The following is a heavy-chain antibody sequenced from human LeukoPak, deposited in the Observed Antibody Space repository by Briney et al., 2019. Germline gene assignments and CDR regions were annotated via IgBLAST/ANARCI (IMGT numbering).Heavy chain of an antibody. Sequence: SETLSLTCAVYGGSFSGYYWSWIRQPPGKGLEWIGEINHSGSTNYNPSLKSRVTISVDTSKNQFSLKLTSVTAADTAVYYCARLHTWSHYYYYYMDVWGKGTTVTVSS. CDR2: INHSGST. CDR1: GGSFSGYY. J-gene: IGHJ6*03. CDR3: ARLHTWSHYYYYYMDV. V-gene: IGHV4-34*01. D-gene: IGHD2-2*02.